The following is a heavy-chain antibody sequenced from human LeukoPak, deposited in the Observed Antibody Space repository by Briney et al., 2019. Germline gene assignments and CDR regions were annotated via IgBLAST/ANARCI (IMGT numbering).Heavy chain of an antibody. J-gene: IGHJ6*02. CDR2: INPSGGST. D-gene: IGHD2-21*01. Sequence: ASVKVSCKASGYTFTSYYMHWVRQAPGQGLEWMGIINPSGGSTSYAQKFQGRVTMTRDTSTSTAYMELSRLRSDDTAVYYCASVAPGRYYGMDVWGQGTTVTVSS. V-gene: IGHV1-46*01. CDR1: GYTFTSYY. CDR3: ASVAPGRYYGMDV.